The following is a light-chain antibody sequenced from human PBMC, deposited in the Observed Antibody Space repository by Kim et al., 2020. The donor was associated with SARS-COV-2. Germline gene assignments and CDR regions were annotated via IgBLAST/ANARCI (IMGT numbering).Light chain of an antibody. Sequence: VDRVTITCRASQSISSALAWYQQKPGKPPKLLIYGASSLVSGVPSRFSRSGSGTDFTLIISSLQPEAFATYSCQQINSYPVTFGGVTNLEI. CDR2: GAS. CDR3: QQINSYPVT. CDR1: QSISSA. J-gene: IGKJ4*01. V-gene: IGKV1-13*02.